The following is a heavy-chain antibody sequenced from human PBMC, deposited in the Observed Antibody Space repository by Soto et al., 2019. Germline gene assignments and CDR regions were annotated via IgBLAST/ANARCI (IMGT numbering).Heavy chain of an antibody. D-gene: IGHD7-27*01. CDR1: GFILSDSA. J-gene: IGHJ6*03. V-gene: IGHV3-48*01. CDR2: ISSSSSVI. CDR3: ARDLSWGSNWYYYMDV. Sequence: EVQLVESGGGLVQPGGSLRLSCATSGFILSDSAMNWVRQAPGKGLEWVSYISSSSSVIDYADSVQGRFTVSRDNARNSLYLQMNSLRAEDTAVYYCARDLSWGSNWYYYMDVWGKGTTVTVSS.